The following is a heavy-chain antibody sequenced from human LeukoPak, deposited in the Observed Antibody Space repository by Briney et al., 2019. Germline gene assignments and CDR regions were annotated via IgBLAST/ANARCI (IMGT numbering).Heavy chain of an antibody. CDR3: VSTHYYYYYMDV. Sequence: PGGSLRLSCAASGFTFSSYGMHWVRQAPGKVLEWVAFIRYDGSNKYYADSVKGRFTISRDNSKNTLYLQMNSLRAEDTAVYYCVSTHYYYYYMDVWGKGTTVTISS. J-gene: IGHJ6*03. CDR2: IRYDGSNK. V-gene: IGHV3-30*02. D-gene: IGHD2/OR15-2a*01. CDR1: GFTFSSYG.